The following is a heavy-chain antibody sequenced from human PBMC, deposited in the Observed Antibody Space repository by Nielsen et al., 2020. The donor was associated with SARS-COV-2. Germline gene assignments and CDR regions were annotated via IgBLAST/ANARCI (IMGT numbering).Heavy chain of an antibody. Sequence: ESLKISCAASGFTFSSYSMNWVRQAPGKGLEWVSSISSSSSYIYYADSVKGRFTISRDNAKNSLYLQINSLRAEATAVYYCAKDGRGGSYYRDYYGMDVWGQATTVTVSS. CDR2: ISSSSSYI. J-gene: IGHJ6*02. D-gene: IGHD1-26*01. CDR3: AKDGRGGSYYRDYYGMDV. CDR1: GFTFSSYS. V-gene: IGHV3-21*01.